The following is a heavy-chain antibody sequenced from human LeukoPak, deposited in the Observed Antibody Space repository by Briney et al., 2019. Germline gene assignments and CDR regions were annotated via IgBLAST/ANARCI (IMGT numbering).Heavy chain of an antibody. J-gene: IGHJ4*02. CDR1: GGSISSSSYY. Sequence: PSETLSLTCTVSGGSISSSSYYWGWIRQPPGKGLEWIGSIYYSGSTYYNPSLRSRVTISADTSKNQFSLKLSSVTAADTAVYYCARDIAARHWGQGTLVTVSS. V-gene: IGHV4-39*07. CDR3: ARDIAARH. D-gene: IGHD6-6*01. CDR2: IYYSGST.